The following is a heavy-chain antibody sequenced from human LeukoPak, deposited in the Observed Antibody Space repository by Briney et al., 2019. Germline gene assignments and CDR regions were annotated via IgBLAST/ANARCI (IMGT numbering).Heavy chain of an antibody. J-gene: IGHJ6*03. D-gene: IGHD2-2*01. Sequence: GGSLRLSCAASGFTFISYGMSWVRQAPGKGLEWVANIKQDGSEKYYVDSVKGRFTISRDNAKNSLYLQMNSLRAEDTAVYYCARDRPLYCSSTSCYVRGNYYYYYMDVWGKGTTVTVSS. CDR1: GFTFISYG. CDR3: ARDRPLYCSSTSCYVRGNYYYYYMDV. CDR2: IKQDGSEK. V-gene: IGHV3-7*01.